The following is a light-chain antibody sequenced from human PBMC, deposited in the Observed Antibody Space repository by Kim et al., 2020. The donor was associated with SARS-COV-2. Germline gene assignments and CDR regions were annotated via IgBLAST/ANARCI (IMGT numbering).Light chain of an antibody. CDR1: SSDVVGYNY. CDR2: DVS. Sequence: QSALTQPASVSGSPGQSITISCTGTSSDVVGYNYVCWYQQHPGKAPKLMIYDVSNRPSGVSNRFSGSKSGNTASLTISGLQAEDEADYYCSSYTSSSTRVFGGGTKLTVL. J-gene: IGLJ2*01. V-gene: IGLV2-14*03. CDR3: SSYTSSSTRV.